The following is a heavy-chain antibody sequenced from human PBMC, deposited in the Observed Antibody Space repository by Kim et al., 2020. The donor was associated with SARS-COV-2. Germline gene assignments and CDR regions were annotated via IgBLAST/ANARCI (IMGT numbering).Heavy chain of an antibody. CDR3: ARDPTYYYGLSAYYYYGMDV. CDR1: GFTFSSYG. J-gene: IGHJ6*02. V-gene: IGHV3-33*01. Sequence: GGSLRLSCAASGFTFSSYGMHWVHQAPGKGLEWVAVIWYDGSNKYYADSVKGRFTISRDNSKNTLYLQMNSLRAEDTAVYYCARDPTYYYGLSAYYYYGMDVWGQGTTVTVSS. CDR2: IWYDGSNK. D-gene: IGHD3-10*01.